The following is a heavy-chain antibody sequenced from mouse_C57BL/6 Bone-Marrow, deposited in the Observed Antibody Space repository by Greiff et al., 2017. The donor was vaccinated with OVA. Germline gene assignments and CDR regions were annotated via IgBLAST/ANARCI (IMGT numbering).Heavy chain of an antibody. CDR1: GYTFTSYG. D-gene: IGHD1-1*01. CDR3: ASDLCYGSRFAY. J-gene: IGHJ3*01. V-gene: IGHV1-81*01. CDR2: IYPRSGNT. Sequence: VQLVESGAELARPGASVKLSCKASGYTFTSYGISWVKQRTGQGLEWIGEIYPRSGNTYYNEKFKGKATLTADKSSSTAYMELRSLTSEDSAVYFCASDLCYGSRFAYWGQGTLVTVSA.